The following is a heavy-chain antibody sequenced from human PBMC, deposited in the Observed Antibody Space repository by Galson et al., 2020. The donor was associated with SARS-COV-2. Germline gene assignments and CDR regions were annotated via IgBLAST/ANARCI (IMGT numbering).Heavy chain of an antibody. CDR3: ARDYYDSSGYSTNGMDV. V-gene: IGHV3-30*04. CDR1: GFTFSRYA. Sequence: GGSLRLSCAASGFTFSRYAVHWVRQAPGKGLEWVAVISYDGRNTHYADSVKGRFTISRDNSKNTLYLQMNSLRPEDTAVYSCARDYYDSSGYSTNGMDVWGQGTTVTVSS. J-gene: IGHJ6*02. D-gene: IGHD3-22*01. CDR2: ISYDGRNT.